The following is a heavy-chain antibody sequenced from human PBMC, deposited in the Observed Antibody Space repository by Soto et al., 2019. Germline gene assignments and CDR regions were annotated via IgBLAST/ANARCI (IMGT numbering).Heavy chain of an antibody. J-gene: IGHJ6*02. V-gene: IGHV4-59*01. CDR2: IYYSGST. CDR1: GGSISSYY. CDR3: ARRTTVTPRGGYYYVMDV. D-gene: IGHD4-4*01. Sequence: PSETLSLTCTVSGGSISSYYWSWIRQPPGKGLEWIGYIYYSGSTNYNPSLKSRVTISVDTSKNQFSLKLSSVTAADTAVYYCARRTTVTPRGGYYYVMDVWGQGTTVTVSS.